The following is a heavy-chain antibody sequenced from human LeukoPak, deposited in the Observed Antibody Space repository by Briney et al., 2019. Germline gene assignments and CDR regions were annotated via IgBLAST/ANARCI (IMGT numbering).Heavy chain of an antibody. Sequence: GGSLRLSCAASGFTFSDYYMSWIRQAPGKGLEWVSYISSSGSTIYYADSVEGRFTISRDNAKNSLYLQMNSLRAEDTAVYYCARDRSGSGWYPGWFDPWGQGTLVTVSS. J-gene: IGHJ5*02. CDR2: ISSSGSTI. V-gene: IGHV3-11*01. D-gene: IGHD6-19*01. CDR1: GFTFSDYY. CDR3: ARDRSGSGWYPGWFDP.